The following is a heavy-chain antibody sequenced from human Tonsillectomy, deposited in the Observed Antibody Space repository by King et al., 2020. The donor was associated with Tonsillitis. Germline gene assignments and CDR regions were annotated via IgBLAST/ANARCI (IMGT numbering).Heavy chain of an antibody. Sequence: VQLVESGGGVVQPGRSLRLCCEASGFTFSSHGMHWVRQAPCTGLEWVAAISYDGSNKYYADSVKGRFTISRDNSKNTLYLQMNSLRAEDTAVYYCAKEPRPVAGAEYFQHWGQGTLVTVSS. CDR2: ISYDGSNK. CDR3: AKEPRPVAGAEYFQH. CDR1: GFTFSSHG. D-gene: IGHD6-19*01. V-gene: IGHV3-30*18. J-gene: IGHJ1*01.